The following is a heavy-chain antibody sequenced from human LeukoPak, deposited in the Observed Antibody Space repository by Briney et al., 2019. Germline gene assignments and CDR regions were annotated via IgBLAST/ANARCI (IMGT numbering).Heavy chain of an antibody. D-gene: IGHD4-17*01. CDR3: ARGYGDFRVDGRYFHS. CDR1: GGSITNYD. J-gene: IGHJ4*02. V-gene: IGHV4-59*01. Sequence: SETLSLTCIVSGGSITNYDWSWVRQPPGKGLEFIGHVHYSGTANYNPSLRSRVTISIDTSKKHFFLKLRSVTAADTAVYYCARGYGDFRVDGRYFHSWGQGTLVTVSS. CDR2: VHYSGTA.